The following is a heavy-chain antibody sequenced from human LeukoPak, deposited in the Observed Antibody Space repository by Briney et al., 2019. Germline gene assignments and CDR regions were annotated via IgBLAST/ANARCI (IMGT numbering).Heavy chain of an antibody. CDR3: ARENYDILTGRNWFDP. V-gene: IGHV3-53*01. J-gene: IGHJ5*02. D-gene: IGHD3-9*01. CDR1: GFTVSSNY. Sequence: GGSLRLSCAASGFTVSSNYMSWVRQAPGKGLEWVSVIYSGGSTYYADSVKGRFTISRDNSKNTLYLQMNSLRAEDTAVYYCARENYDILTGRNWFDPWGQGTLVTVSS. CDR2: IYSGGST.